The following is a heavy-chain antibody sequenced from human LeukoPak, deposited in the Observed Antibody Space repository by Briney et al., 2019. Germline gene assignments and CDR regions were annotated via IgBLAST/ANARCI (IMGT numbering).Heavy chain of an antibody. CDR3: ARPLEPPTVAGYQFDY. CDR1: GYTFTSYA. D-gene: IGHD1-14*01. Sequence: ASVKVSCKASGYTFTSYAMNWVRQAPGQGLEWMGWINTNSGNPTYAQGFTGRFVFSLDTSVSTAYLQISSLKAEDTAVYYCARPLEPPTVAGYQFDYWGQGTLVTVSS. CDR2: INTNSGNP. V-gene: IGHV7-4-1*02. J-gene: IGHJ4*02.